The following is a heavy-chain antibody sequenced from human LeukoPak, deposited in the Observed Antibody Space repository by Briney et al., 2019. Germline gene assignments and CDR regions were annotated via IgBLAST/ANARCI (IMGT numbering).Heavy chain of an antibody. V-gene: IGHV1-18*01. Sequence: GASVKVSCKASGYTFTSYGISWVRQAPGQGLEGRGWISAYNGNTNYAQKLQGRVTMTTDTSTSTAYMELRSLRSDDTAVYYCARGDGEVTTDGYYFDYWGQGTLVTVSS. D-gene: IGHD4-17*01. J-gene: IGHJ4*02. CDR3: ARGDGEVTTDGYYFDY. CDR1: GYTFTSYG. CDR2: ISAYNGNT.